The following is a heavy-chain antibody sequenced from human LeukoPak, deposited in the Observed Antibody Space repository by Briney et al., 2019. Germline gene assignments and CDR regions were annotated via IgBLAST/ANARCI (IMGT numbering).Heavy chain of an antibody. CDR3: LRDLIR. V-gene: IGHV3-74*01. J-gene: IGHJ4*02. CDR2: ISTDGRST. D-gene: IGHD3-10*01. CDR1: RFTFSSYW. Sequence: GGSLRLSCAASRFTFSSYWMHWVRQPPGKGLVWLSRISTDGRSTYYPDSVKGRFTISRDNARNTLYLQMNGLRAEDTAVYYCLRDLIRGDQGTLVTVSS.